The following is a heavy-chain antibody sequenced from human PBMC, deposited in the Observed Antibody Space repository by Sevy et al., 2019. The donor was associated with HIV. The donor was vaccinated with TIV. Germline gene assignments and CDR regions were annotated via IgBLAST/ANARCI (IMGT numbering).Heavy chain of an antibody. CDR1: GFIFNTYA. CDR2: ISPSGGST. J-gene: IGHJ5*02. Sequence: GGSLRLSCSASGFIFNTYAMTWVRQAPGKGLYWVSTISPSGGSTYYADSVRGRFSISRDNSKNTVYLEMNSLRAEDTAVYYCAKEALWGFDPWGQGTLVTVSS. D-gene: IGHD3-16*01. V-gene: IGHV3-23*01. CDR3: AKEALWGFDP.